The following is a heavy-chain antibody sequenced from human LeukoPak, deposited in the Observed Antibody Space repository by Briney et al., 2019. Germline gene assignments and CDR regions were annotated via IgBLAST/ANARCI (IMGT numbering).Heavy chain of an antibody. V-gene: IGHV3-30*01. D-gene: IGHD6-19*01. CDR2: ISYDGSNK. J-gene: IGHJ4*02. CDR1: GFTFSSYA. Sequence: PGRSLRLSCAASGFTFSSYAMHWVRQAPGKGLEWVAVISYDGSNKYYADSVKGRFTISRDNSKNTLYLLMNSLRAEDTAVYYCARGGIQVSGIDEFDYWGQGTLVTVSS. CDR3: ARGGIQVSGIDEFDY.